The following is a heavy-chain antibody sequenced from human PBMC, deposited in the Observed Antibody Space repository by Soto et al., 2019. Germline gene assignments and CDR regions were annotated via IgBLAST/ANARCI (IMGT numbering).Heavy chain of an antibody. CDR2: VGYSGVST. J-gene: IGHJ4*02. CDR1: GFTFSIYA. Sequence: GVSLRLSFASSGFTFSIYAMSWFRQSPGKGLEWVSTVGYSGVSTYYADSVKGRFTISRDNSKNTLSLQMNSLRDEDTAVYYCAKDRDSYGPLYYFDSWGQGTLVTVSS. CDR3: AKDRDSYGPLYYFDS. V-gene: IGHV3-23*01. D-gene: IGHD5-18*01.